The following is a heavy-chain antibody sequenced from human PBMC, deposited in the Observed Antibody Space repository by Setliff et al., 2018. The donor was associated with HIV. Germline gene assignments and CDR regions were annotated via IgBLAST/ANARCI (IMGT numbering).Heavy chain of an antibody. CDR1: GGSISSNHYF. D-gene: IGHD6-13*01. J-gene: IGHJ6*03. CDR2: MYYTGST. CDR3: ARREGAAAAGTYYMDV. Sequence: SETLSLTCTVSGGSISSNHYFWGWIRQPPGKGLEWIATMYYTGSTFYNPSLKSRLTMSVDTSKNQFSLRLHSVTAADTAVYYCARREGAAAAGTYYMDVWGKGTTVTVSS. V-gene: IGHV4-39*01.